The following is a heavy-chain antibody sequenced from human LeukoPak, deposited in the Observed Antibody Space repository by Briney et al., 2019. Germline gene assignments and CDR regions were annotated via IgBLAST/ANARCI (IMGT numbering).Heavy chain of an antibody. CDR1: GFTVSSNY. J-gene: IGHJ4*02. Sequence: GGSLRLSCAASGFTVSSNYMSWVRQAPGKGLEWVSVIYSGGSTYYADSVKGRFTISRDNSKNTLYLQMNSLRAEDTAVYYCARVQDSSGYHFDYWGQGTLVTVPS. V-gene: IGHV3-53*01. CDR2: IYSGGST. D-gene: IGHD3-22*01. CDR3: ARVQDSSGYHFDY.